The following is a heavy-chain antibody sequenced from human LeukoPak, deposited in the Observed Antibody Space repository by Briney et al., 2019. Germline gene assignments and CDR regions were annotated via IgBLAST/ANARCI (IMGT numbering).Heavy chain of an antibody. Sequence: ASVKVSCKTSGYTFTGYYIHWVRQAPGQGLEWMGWINPNSGDTNYAQKFQGRVSMTGDTSISTAYMELSRLRSDDTAVYYCARSDSGDSDAFDIWGQGTMVTVSS. CDR2: INPNSGDT. J-gene: IGHJ3*02. D-gene: IGHD2-21*02. CDR3: ARSDSGDSDAFDI. V-gene: IGHV1-2*02. CDR1: GYTFTGYY.